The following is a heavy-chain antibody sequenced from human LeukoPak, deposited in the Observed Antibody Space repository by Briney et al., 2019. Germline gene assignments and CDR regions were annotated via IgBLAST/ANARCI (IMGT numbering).Heavy chain of an antibody. Sequence: GGSLRLSCAVSGFTFSSYSMNWVRQAPGKGLEWVSYISSSSSTIYYADSVKGRFTISRDNAKNSLYLQMNSLRAEDTAVYYCARASIAVAGIRLDYWGQGTLVTVSS. J-gene: IGHJ4*02. D-gene: IGHD6-19*01. CDR2: ISSSSSTI. CDR1: GFTFSSYS. CDR3: ARASIAVAGIRLDY. V-gene: IGHV3-48*01.